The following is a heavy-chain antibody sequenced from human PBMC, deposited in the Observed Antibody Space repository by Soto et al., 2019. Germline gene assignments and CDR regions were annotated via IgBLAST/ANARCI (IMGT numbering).Heavy chain of an antibody. D-gene: IGHD3-10*01. Sequence: GESLKISCAASGFTFSSYAMSWVRQAPGKGLEWVSAISGSGGSTYYADSVKGRFTISRDNSKNTLYLQMNSLRAEDTAVYYCAKEVAGGYYGSGYGDYWGQGTLVTVSS. V-gene: IGHV3-23*01. CDR1: GFTFSSYA. J-gene: IGHJ4*02. CDR3: AKEVAGGYYGSGYGDY. CDR2: ISGSGGST.